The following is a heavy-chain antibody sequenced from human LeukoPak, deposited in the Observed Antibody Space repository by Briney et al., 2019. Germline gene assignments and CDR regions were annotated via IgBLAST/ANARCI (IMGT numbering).Heavy chain of an antibody. CDR2: IRYDGSNK. D-gene: IGHD2-21*01. CDR3: ASPRGFYFDY. J-gene: IGHJ4*02. CDR1: GFTFSSYG. Sequence: GGSLRLSCAASGFTFSSYGMHWVRQAPGKGLEWVAFIRYDGSNKYYADSVKGRFTVSRDNSKNTLYLQMNSLRAEDTAVYYCASPRGFYFDYWGQGTLVTVSS. V-gene: IGHV3-30*02.